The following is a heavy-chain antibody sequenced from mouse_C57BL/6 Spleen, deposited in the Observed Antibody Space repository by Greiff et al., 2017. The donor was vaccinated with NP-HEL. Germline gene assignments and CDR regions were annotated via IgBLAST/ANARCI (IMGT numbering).Heavy chain of an antibody. V-gene: IGHV1-22*01. CDR1: GYTFTDYN. CDR2: INHNNGGT. J-gene: IGHJ4*01. D-gene: IGHD1-1*01. CDR3: ARNDYYGTDYYAMDD. Sequence: EVKVVESGPELVKPGASVKMSCKASGYTFTDYNMHWVKQSHGKSLEWIGYINHNNGGTSYNQKFKGKARLTVNKSSSTAYMELRSLTSEDSAVYYCARNDYYGTDYYAMDDWGQGTSVTVSS.